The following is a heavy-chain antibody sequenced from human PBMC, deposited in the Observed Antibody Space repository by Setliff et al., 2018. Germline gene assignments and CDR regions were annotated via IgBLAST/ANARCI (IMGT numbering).Heavy chain of an antibody. Sequence: SETLSLTCTVSGYPINTHYWSWIRQPPGKGLEWIGYIYSSGSTNNNPSLKSRATISVDTSKNQFSLKLSSVTAADTAVYYCARAAKYDSSGYYGFWFDPWGQGTLVTVSS. CDR1: GYPINTHY. V-gene: IGHV4-59*11. CDR2: IYSSGST. D-gene: IGHD3-22*01. J-gene: IGHJ5*02. CDR3: ARAAKYDSSGYYGFWFDP.